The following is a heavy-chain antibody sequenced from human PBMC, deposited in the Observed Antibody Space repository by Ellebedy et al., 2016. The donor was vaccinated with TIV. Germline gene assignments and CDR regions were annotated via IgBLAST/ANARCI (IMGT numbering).Heavy chain of an antibody. CDR1: GFTLNTYA. V-gene: IGHV3-23*01. CDR3: AKGRGGSSYSSLDV. Sequence: PGGSLRLSCAASGFTLNTYAMSWVRQAPGKGLEWVSSISGTGGSTWYADSVQGRFTISRDNSQNTLYLQMNSLRAEDTAVYYCAKGRGGSSYSSLDVWGQGTTVTVSS. J-gene: IGHJ6*02. CDR2: ISGTGGST. D-gene: IGHD2-15*01.